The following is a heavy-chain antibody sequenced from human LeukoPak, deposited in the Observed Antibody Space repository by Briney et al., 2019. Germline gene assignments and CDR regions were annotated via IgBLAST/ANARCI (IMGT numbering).Heavy chain of an antibody. V-gene: IGHV1-24*01. CDR3: ATSLIATRELDY. J-gene: IGHJ4*02. CDR1: GYTLTELS. Sequence: ASVKVSCKVSGYTLTELSMHWVRQAPGKGLEWMGGFDPEDGETIYAQKFQGRVTMTEDTSTDTAYMELSSLRSEDTAVYYCATSLIATRELDYWGQGTLVTVSS. D-gene: IGHD2-21*01. CDR2: FDPEDGET.